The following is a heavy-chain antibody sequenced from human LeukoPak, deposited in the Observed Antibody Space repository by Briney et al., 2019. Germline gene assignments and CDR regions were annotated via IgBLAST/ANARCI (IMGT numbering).Heavy chain of an antibody. CDR1: GYTFTSYY. J-gene: IGHJ5*01. Sequence: GASVKVSCKASGYTFTSYYMHWVRQAPGQGLEWMGIINPSGGSTNYAQKFQDRVTMTTDTPTSTAYMELRSLRSDDTAVYYCARVTLRLGNYYHPHWFDSWGQGALVTVSS. D-gene: IGHD3-10*01. CDR2: INPSGGST. V-gene: IGHV1-46*01. CDR3: ARVTLRLGNYYHPHWFDS.